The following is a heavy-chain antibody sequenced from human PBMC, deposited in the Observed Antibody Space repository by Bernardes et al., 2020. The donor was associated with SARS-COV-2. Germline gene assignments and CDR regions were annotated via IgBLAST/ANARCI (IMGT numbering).Heavy chain of an antibody. CDR1: GYTLTALS. CDR3: ATAPAAILGAWFDP. CDR2: FDPEDGET. V-gene: IGHV1-24*01. D-gene: IGHD2-2*02. Sequence: AAVKVSCKVSGYTLTALSMHWVRQAPGKGLEWMGGFDPEDGETIYAQKFQGRVTMTEDTSTDTAYMELSSLRSEDTAVYYCATAPAAILGAWFDPWGQGTLVTVSS. J-gene: IGHJ5*02.